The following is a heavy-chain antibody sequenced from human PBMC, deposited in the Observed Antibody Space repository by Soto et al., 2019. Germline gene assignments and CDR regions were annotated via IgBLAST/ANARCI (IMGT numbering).Heavy chain of an antibody. CDR3: TTRMTAHFDY. J-gene: IGHJ4*02. Sequence: GGSLRLSCVASGFTFSHYTLNWVRRAPGKGLEWVSTISDRPTGHTHYAESVRGRFTISRDDSRDTVFLQMNSLRAEDTAVYYCTTRMTAHFDYWGQGVLVTVSS. V-gene: IGHV3-23*01. CDR1: GFTFSHYT. CDR2: ISDRPTGHT. D-gene: IGHD2-21*02.